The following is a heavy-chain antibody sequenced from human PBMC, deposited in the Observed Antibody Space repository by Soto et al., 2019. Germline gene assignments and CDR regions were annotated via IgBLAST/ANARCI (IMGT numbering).Heavy chain of an antibody. J-gene: IGHJ5*02. CDR1: GFTFSSYS. V-gene: IGHV3-48*01. CDR2: ISSSSSTI. Sequence: EVQLVESGGGLVQPGGSLRLSCAASGFTFSSYSMNWVRQAPGKGLEWVSYISSSSSTIYYADSVKGRFTISRDNAKNSLSLQMNSRRAEDTAGYYCARGAYLNWFDPWGQGTLVTVSS. CDR3: ARGAYLNWFDP.